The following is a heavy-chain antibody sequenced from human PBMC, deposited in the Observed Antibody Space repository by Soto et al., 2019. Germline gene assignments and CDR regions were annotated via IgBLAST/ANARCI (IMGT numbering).Heavy chain of an antibody. Sequence: QVQLVQSGAEVKKPGASVKVSCKASGYTFTSYGISWVRQAPGQGLEWMGWISAYNGKTNNAQKLQGRVTMTTDTSTSKAYMVLRSRRSDDTAVYYCARDAPPEDYWGQGNLVTVSS. CDR3: ARDAPPEDY. CDR1: GYTFTSYG. V-gene: IGHV1-18*01. J-gene: IGHJ4*02. CDR2: ISAYNGKT.